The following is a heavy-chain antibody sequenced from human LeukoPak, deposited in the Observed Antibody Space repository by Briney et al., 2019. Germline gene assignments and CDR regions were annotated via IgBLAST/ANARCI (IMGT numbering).Heavy chain of an antibody. V-gene: IGHV1-69*01. Sequence: IPCWGSGYSFTSYWIGRGRQMPREGLEEMGSIPNFGTRNNAQEFQGTVTISVDESTRTAYMELSSLRSEDTAVYYCARDRGAQLLWFGESTIYYFDEWSQGTLVTVHS. J-gene: IGHJ4*02. CDR1: GYSFTSYW. CDR3: ARDRGAQLLWFGESTIYYFDE. CDR2: SIPNFGTR. D-gene: IGHD3-10*01.